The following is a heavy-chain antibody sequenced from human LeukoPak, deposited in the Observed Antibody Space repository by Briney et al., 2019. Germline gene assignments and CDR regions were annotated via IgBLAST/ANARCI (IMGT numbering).Heavy chain of an antibody. J-gene: IGHJ4*02. Sequence: TLSLTCTLYGGSFSGYYWSWIRQPPGKALEWLARIDWDDDKYYSTSLKTRLTISKDTSKNQVVLTMTNIDPVDTATYYCARSIAVAGTAFDYWGQGTLVTVSS. V-gene: IGHV2-70*11. CDR2: IDWDDDK. D-gene: IGHD6-19*01. CDR3: ARSIAVAGTAFDY. CDR1: GGSFSGYY.